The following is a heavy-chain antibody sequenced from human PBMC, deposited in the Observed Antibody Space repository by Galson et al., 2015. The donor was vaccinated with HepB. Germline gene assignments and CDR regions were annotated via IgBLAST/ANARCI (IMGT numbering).Heavy chain of an antibody. J-gene: IGHJ6*02. V-gene: IGHV1-2*02. CDR2: INPNSGGT. CDR1: GYTFTGYY. Sequence: SVKVSCKASGYTFTGYYMHWVRQAPGQGLEWMGWINPNSGGTNYAQKFQGRVTMTRDTSISTAYMELSRLRSDDTAVYYCARGTYYYDSSGYPEYYYGMDVWGQGTTVTVSS. D-gene: IGHD3-22*01. CDR3: ARGTYYYDSSGYPEYYYGMDV.